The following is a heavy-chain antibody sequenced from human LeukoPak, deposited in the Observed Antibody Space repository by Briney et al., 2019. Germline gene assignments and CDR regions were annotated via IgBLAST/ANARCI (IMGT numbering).Heavy chain of an antibody. CDR3: AVDPDIVVVSSDAFDI. D-gene: IGHD2-2*01. Sequence: GESLKISCKGSGYSFTSYWIAWVRQMPGKGLEWMGIIYPGDSDTRYSPSFQGQVTISADKSISTAYLQWSSLKASDTAIYYCAVDPDIVVVSSDAFDIWGRGTMVTVSS. V-gene: IGHV5-51*01. J-gene: IGHJ3*02. CDR2: IYPGDSDT. CDR1: GYSFTSYW.